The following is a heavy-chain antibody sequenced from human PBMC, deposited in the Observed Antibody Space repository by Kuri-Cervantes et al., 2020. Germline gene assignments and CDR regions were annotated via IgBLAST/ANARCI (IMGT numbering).Heavy chain of an antibody. CDR1: GFTLSSYW. D-gene: IGHD5-12*01. CDR2: INSDGSST. J-gene: IGHJ4*02. Sequence: GGSLRLSCAASGFTLSSYWMHWVRQAPGKGLVWVSRINSDGSSTSYADSVKGRFTISRDNAKNTLYLQMNSLRAEDTAVYYCAGVGGYSDYAIEYWGQGTLVTVSS. V-gene: IGHV3-74*01. CDR3: AGVGGYSDYAIEY.